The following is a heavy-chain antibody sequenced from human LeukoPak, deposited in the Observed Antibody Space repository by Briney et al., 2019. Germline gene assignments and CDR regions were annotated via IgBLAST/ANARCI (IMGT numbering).Heavy chain of an antibody. CDR2: INSDGSST. Sequence: PGGSLRLSCAASGFTFSSYWMHWVRQAPGEGLVWVSRINSDGSSTSYADSVKGRFTISRDNAKNTLYLQMNSLRAEDTAVYYCARESGSSWYGGGPFYYYYGMDVWGQGTTVTVSS. D-gene: IGHD6-13*01. V-gene: IGHV3-74*01. CDR3: ARESGSSWYGGGPFYYYYGMDV. CDR1: GFTFSSYW. J-gene: IGHJ6*02.